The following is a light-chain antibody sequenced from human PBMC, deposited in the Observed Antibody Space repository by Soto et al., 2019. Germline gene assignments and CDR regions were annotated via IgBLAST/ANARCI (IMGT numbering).Light chain of an antibody. CDR1: LSVSRY. V-gene: IGKV3-11*01. CDR3: QQGGNWPLT. CDR2: DAS. J-gene: IGKJ1*01. Sequence: EIVLTQSPATLSLSPGERATLSCSASLSVSRYLSWYKQKPGQAPRLLIYDASNRATGIPVRFSGSGSGTAFTLTISSLEPEDFAVYYCQQGGNWPLTFGQGTKVEVK.